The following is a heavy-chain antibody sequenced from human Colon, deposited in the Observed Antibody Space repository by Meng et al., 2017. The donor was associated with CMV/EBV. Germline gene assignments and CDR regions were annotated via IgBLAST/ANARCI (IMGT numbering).Heavy chain of an antibody. CDR2: INLDSDST. V-gene: IGHV1-2*02. CDR1: GYTGYY. D-gene: IGHD5-12*01. Sequence: ASVKVSCKASGYTGYYMHWVRQAPGRGLEGMGWINLDSDSTKFAGKFQGSVTMTRDTSLSSATMELSRLTSDDTAIYYCARVVADSYGLDVWGQGTTVTVSS. J-gene: IGHJ6*02. CDR3: ARVVADSYGLDV.